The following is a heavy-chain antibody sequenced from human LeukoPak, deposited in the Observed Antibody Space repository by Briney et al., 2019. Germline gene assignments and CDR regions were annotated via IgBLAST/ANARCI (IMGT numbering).Heavy chain of an antibody. D-gene: IGHD4-17*01. Sequence: GGSLRLSCAASGFTFDDYAMHWVRQAPGKGLEWVSAISGSGGSTYYADSVKGRFTISRDNSKNTLYLQMNSLRAEDTAVYYCASDAYGDYYFDYWGQGTLVTVSS. CDR3: ASDAYGDYYFDY. V-gene: IGHV3-23*01. CDR1: GFTFDDYA. J-gene: IGHJ4*02. CDR2: ISGSGGST.